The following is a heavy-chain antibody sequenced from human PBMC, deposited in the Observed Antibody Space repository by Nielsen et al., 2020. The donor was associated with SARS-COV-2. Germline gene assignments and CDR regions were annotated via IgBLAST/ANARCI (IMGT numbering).Heavy chain of an antibody. D-gene: IGHD3-10*01. CDR2: IYSGGST. V-gene: IGHV3-53*01. J-gene: IGHJ4*02. CDR3: AKDYITMVRGVTAGFDY. Sequence: WIRQPPGKGLEWVSVIYSGGSTYYADSVKGRFTISRDNSKNTLYLQMNSLRAEDTAVYYCAKDYITMVRGVTAGFDYWGQGTLVTVSS.